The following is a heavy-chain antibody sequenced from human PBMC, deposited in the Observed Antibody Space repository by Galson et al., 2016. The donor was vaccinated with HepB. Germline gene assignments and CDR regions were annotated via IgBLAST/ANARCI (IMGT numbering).Heavy chain of an antibody. D-gene: IGHD3-16*02. Sequence: SLRLSCAGSGITFTDQYMDWVRQAPGKGLEWVAVISSDGSERYLADSVRGRFTISRDTSENTLYLDMNSLRLEDTAVYYCARPWGSYRASAPDYWGQGTLVTVSS. V-gene: IGHV3-30*03. J-gene: IGHJ4*02. CDR1: GITFTDQY. CDR3: ARPWGSYRASAPDY. CDR2: ISSDGSER.